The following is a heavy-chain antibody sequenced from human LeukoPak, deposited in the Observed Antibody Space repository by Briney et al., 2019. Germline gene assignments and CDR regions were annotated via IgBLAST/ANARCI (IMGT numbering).Heavy chain of an antibody. CDR3: ERGDFYNLGY. D-gene: IGHD5-24*01. CDR1: GGSISSNNYN. CDR2: ISYSGNT. Sequence: PSETLSLTCTVSGGSISSNNYNWVRIRQPPGKGLEWIGSISYSGNTYYNPSLQSRITISVDTSKNQFSLKRSSVTAADAALYYCERGDFYNLGYWGQGTLVTVSS. J-gene: IGHJ4*02. V-gene: IGHV4-39*01.